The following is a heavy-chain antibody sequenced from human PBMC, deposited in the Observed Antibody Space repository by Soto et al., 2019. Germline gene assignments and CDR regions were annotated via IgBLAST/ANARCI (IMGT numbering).Heavy chain of an antibody. CDR1: GGSISSYY. J-gene: IGHJ4*02. CDR3: ATYQGSNGVATQYYFDY. D-gene: IGHD2-2*01. Sequence: SETLSLTCTVSGGSISSYYWSWIRQPPGKGLEWIGYIYYSGSTNYNPSLKSRVTISVDTSKNQSSLKLSSVTAADTAVYYCATYQGSNGVATQYYFDYWGQGTLVTVSS. CDR2: IYYSGST. V-gene: IGHV4-59*01.